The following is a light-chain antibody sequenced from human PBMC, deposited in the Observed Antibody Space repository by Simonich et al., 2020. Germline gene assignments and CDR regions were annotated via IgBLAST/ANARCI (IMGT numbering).Light chain of an antibody. CDR3: QQYYSTPYT. CDR1: QSVSSY. J-gene: IGKJ2*01. CDR2: DAS. V-gene: IGKV3-11*01. Sequence: EIVLTQSPATLSLSPGERATLSCRASQSVSSYLAWYQQKPGQAPRLLIYDASNRATGIPARFSCSGSGTDFTLTISSLQAEDVAVYYCQQYYSTPYTFGQGTKLEIK.